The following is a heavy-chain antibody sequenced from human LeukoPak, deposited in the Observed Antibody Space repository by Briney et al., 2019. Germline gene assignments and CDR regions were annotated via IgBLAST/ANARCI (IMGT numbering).Heavy chain of an antibody. Sequence: PGGSLRLSCAASGFTFGSYGMHWVRQAPGKGLEWVAFIQFDGSSAYYADSVKGRFTFSRDNSKNTLYLQLNSLRPEDTAVYSCAKGSARYLDYWGQGTLVTVSS. CDR3: AKGSARYLDY. CDR2: IQFDGSSA. CDR1: GFTFGSYG. V-gene: IGHV3-30*02. J-gene: IGHJ4*02. D-gene: IGHD3-3*01.